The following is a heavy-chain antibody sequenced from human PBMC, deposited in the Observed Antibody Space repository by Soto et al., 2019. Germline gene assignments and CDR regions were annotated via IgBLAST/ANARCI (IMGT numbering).Heavy chain of an antibody. CDR3: ARGTGLRHYRQGINWFDP. CDR2: IYYSGSS. V-gene: IGHV4-59*11. D-gene: IGHD1-1*01. J-gene: IGHJ5*02. Sequence: PSETLSLTCTVSGGSISSHYWSWIRQPPGRGLEWIGHIYYSGSSDYNPSLKSRLTISVDTSKNQFSLRLRSVTAADTAVYYCARGTGLRHYRQGINWFDPWGQGTLVTVSS. CDR1: GGSISSHY.